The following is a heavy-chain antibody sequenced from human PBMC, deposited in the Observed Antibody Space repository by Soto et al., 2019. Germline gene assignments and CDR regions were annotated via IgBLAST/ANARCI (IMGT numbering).Heavy chain of an antibody. V-gene: IGHV1-8*01. CDR1: GYTFTTFD. D-gene: IGHD3-16*01. CDR2: MSPNSGNT. J-gene: IGHJ4*02. CDR3: ARGITQGYDY. Sequence: ASVKVSCKPSGYTFTTFDINWVRQAPGQGLEWMGWMSPNSGNTGYAQKFQGRVVMTRDTAISTAYMELRSLTSEDTAVYYCARGITQGYDYWGQGSLVTGSS.